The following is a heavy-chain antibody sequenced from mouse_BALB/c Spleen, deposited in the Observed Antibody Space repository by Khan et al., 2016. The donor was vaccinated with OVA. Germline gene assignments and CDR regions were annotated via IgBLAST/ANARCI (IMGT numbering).Heavy chain of an antibody. CDR1: GFSLTSYG. Sequence: QVQLQQSGPGLVAPSQSLSITCTVSGFSLTSYGVGWVRQPPGKGLEWLGVIWGDGSTHYYSALISRLRISKDNSKSQVFLKLNRLHTDDTATYYCALYYYDRAGFAYGGQGALVTVSA. D-gene: IGHD2-4*01. V-gene: IGHV2-3*01. CDR3: ALYYYDRAGFAY. J-gene: IGHJ3*01. CDR2: IWGDGST.